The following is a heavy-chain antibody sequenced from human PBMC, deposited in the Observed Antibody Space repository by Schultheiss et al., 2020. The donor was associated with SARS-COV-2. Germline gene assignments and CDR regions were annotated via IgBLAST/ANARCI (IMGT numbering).Heavy chain of an antibody. Sequence: GGSLRLSCAASGFTFSSYGMHWVRQAPGKGLEWVALISYDGSNKFYADSVKGRFTISRDNSKNTLYLQMNSLRAEDTAVYYCANFDRGSSWYDDYWGQGTLVTVSS. D-gene: IGHD6-13*01. CDR3: ANFDRGSSWYDDY. CDR2: ISYDGSNK. V-gene: IGHV3-30*18. J-gene: IGHJ4*02. CDR1: GFTFSSYG.